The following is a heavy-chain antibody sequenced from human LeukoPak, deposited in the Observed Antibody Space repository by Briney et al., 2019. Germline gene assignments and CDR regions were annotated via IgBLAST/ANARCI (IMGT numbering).Heavy chain of an antibody. Sequence: PSETLSLTCTVSGGSISSYYWSWIRQPPGEGLEWIGYIYYSGSTNYNPSLKSRVTISVDTSKNQFSLKLSSVTAADTAVYYCAREVGYYYGMDVWGQGTTVTVSS. D-gene: IGHD1-26*01. CDR1: GGSISSYY. CDR2: IYYSGST. CDR3: AREVGYYYGMDV. J-gene: IGHJ6*02. V-gene: IGHV4-59*01.